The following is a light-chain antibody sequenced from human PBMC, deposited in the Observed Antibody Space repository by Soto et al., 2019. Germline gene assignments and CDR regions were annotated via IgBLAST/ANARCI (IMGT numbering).Light chain of an antibody. CDR2: NTD. CDR1: SGSVSTSSY. V-gene: IGLV8-61*01. J-gene: IGLJ2*01. CDR3: VVYLGSGSVA. Sequence: QTVVTQEPSISVSPGGTVTLTCGLSSGSVSTSSYPNWYQQTPGQAPHTLIYNTDTRSSGVPDRFSGSILGDKAALTITGAQAEDESDYYCVVYLGSGSVAFGGGTKLTVL.